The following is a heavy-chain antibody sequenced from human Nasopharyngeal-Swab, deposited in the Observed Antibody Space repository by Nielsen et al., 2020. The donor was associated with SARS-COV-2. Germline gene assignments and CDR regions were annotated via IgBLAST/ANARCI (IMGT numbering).Heavy chain of an antibody. Sequence: VRQMPGKGLEWMGITYPGDSDTRYSPSFQGQVTISADKSISTAYLQWSSLKASDTAMYYCARLWELDAFDIWGQGTMVTVSS. V-gene: IGHV5-51*01. CDR2: TYPGDSDT. D-gene: IGHD1-26*01. J-gene: IGHJ3*02. CDR3: ARLWELDAFDI.